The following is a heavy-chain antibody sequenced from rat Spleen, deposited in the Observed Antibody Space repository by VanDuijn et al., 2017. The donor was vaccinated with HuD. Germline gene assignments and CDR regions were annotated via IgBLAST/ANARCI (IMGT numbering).Heavy chain of an antibody. CDR3: ARTYDFDY. D-gene: IGHD2-1*01. CDR1: GFKFSNYD. Sequence: EVRLVESGGGLVQPGRSMKLSCAASGFKFSNYDMAWVRQAPTKGLEWVASISTSGGSTYYRDSVKGRFTVSRDNAKSTLYLQMDSLRSEDTATYYCARTYDFDYWGQGVMVTVSS. CDR2: ISTSGGST. J-gene: IGHJ2*01. V-gene: IGHV5-25*01.